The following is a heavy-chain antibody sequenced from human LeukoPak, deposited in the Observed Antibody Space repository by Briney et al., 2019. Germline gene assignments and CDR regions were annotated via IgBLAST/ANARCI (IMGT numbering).Heavy chain of an antibody. CDR3: ARALDTTVLLGGY. J-gene: IGHJ4*02. CDR2: MSPYSGSR. D-gene: IGHD3-16*01. Sequence: GASVKVSCKTSVYTFTNYDINWVRQATGQGLEWMGWMSPYSGSRGYAQNFQGRVTMTRNSSTNTAYMEMTSLTSEDTAVYYCARALDTTVLLGGYWGQGTLVIVSS. V-gene: IGHV1-8*01. CDR1: VYTFTNYD.